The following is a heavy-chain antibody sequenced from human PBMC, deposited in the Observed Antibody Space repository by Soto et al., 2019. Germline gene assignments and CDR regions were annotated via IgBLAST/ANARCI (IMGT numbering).Heavy chain of an antibody. CDR2: IIPIFGTA. J-gene: IGHJ4*02. D-gene: IGHD3-9*01. CDR3: ARDAPKLRYFDWLLYY. V-gene: IGHV1-69*13. CDR1: GGTFSSYA. Sequence: SVKVSCKASGGTFSSYAISWVRQAPGQGLEWMGGIIPIFGTANYAQKFQGRVTITADESTSTAYMELSSLRSEDTAVYYCARDAPKLRYFDWLLYYWGQGTLVNVSS.